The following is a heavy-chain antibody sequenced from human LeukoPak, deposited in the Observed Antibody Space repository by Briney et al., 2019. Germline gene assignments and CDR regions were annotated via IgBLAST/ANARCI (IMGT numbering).Heavy chain of an antibody. D-gene: IGHD3-16*02. J-gene: IGHJ4*02. V-gene: IGHV3-15*01. CDR1: GFTFSNAW. Sequence: KPGGSLRLSCAASGFTFSNAWMSWVRQAPGKGLEWVGRIKSKTDGGTTDYAAPVKGRFTISRDDSKNTLYLQMNSLKTEDTAVYYCTTDCGSTLLMRCRSRGGGLFDYWGQGTLVTVSS. CDR3: TTDCGSTLLMRCRSRGGGLFDY. CDR2: IKSKTDGGTT.